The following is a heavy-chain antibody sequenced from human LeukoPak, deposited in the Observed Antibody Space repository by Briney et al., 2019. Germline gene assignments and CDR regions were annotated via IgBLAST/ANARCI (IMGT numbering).Heavy chain of an antibody. J-gene: IGHJ6*03. CDR3: ARGPHPIYYYYYYMDV. CDR1: GGTFSSYA. CDR2: MNPNSGNT. Sequence: ASVKVSCKASGGTFSSYAISWVRQAPGQGLEWMGWMNPNSGNTGYAQKFQGRVTITRNTSISTAYKELSSLRSEDTAVYYCARGPHPIYYYYYYMDVWGKGTTVTVSS. V-gene: IGHV1-8*03.